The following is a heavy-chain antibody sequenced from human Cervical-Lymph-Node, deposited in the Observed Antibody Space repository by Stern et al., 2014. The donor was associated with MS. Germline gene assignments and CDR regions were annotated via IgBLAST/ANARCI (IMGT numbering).Heavy chain of an antibody. CDR2: IYWDGDK. J-gene: IGHJ1*01. CDR1: GFSLSTRGEG. Sequence: QVTLKESGPTLVKPTQTLTLTCTFSGFSLSTRGEGVGWIRQPPGKALEWLALIYWDGDKRYSTSLKSRLTITKGTSENQVVLAMTNVDPVDTATYYCAHGQDWDSIGYYYAEYFQYWGPGAPVTVSS. V-gene: IGHV2-5*02. D-gene: IGHD3-22*01. CDR3: AHGQDWDSIGYYYAEYFQY.